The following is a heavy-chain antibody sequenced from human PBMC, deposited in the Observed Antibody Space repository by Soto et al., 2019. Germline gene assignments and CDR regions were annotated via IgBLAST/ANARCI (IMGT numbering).Heavy chain of an antibody. CDR3: ARGASYHYDSSGYLRP. V-gene: IGHV1-18*01. Sequence: ASVKVSCKASGYTFTSYGISWVRQAPGQGLEWMGWISAYNGNTNYAQKFQGRVTMTTDTSTSTAYMELRSLRSDDTAVYYCARGASYHYDSSGYLRPWGQGTLVTVS. CDR1: GYTFTSYG. D-gene: IGHD3-22*01. CDR2: ISAYNGNT. J-gene: IGHJ4*02.